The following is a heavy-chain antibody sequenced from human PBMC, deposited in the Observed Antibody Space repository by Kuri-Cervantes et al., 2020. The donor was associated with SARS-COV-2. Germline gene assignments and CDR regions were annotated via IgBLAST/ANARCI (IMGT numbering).Heavy chain of an antibody. CDR2: FKSKSAGGTI. CDR3: ARDPDSGSYYGAFDI. J-gene: IGHJ3*02. CDR1: GITFSDAW. D-gene: IGHD1-26*01. Sequence: GESLKISCAASGITFSDAWMSWVRQAPGKGLEWVGRFKSKSAGGTIVYAAPVKGRFTISRDDSRNTLYLQMNSLRAEDTAVYYCARDPDSGSYYGAFDIWGQGTMVTVSS. V-gene: IGHV3-15*01.